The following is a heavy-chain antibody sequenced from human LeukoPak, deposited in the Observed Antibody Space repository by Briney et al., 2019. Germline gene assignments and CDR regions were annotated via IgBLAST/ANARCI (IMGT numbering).Heavy chain of an antibody. CDR2: IYCSGCT. Sequence: PSRTLSLTCNVSGGSISSGGYYWSWIPTHPGTGLEWIGYIYCSGCTYYNPSLKSPVTVLVDTSKNLFSLKLSSVTAADTAVYYCARDAGDFFDYWGQGTLVTVSS. CDR1: GGSISSGGYY. V-gene: IGHV4-31*01. D-gene: IGHD3-10*01. J-gene: IGHJ4*02. CDR3: ARDAGDFFDY.